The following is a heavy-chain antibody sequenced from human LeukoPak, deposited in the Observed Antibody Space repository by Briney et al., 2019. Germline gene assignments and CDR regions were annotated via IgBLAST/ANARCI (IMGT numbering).Heavy chain of an antibody. D-gene: IGHD1-7*01. Sequence: GGSLRLSCVASGFTSSSYWMSWVRQAPGKGLEWVANIKQDGSEKYYVDSVKGRFTISRDNAKNSLYLQMNSLRAEDTAVYYCARVGGMRTGTTYYYYMDVWGKGTTVTVSS. CDR3: ARVGGMRTGTTYYYYMDV. CDR1: GFTSSSYW. V-gene: IGHV3-7*01. J-gene: IGHJ6*03. CDR2: IKQDGSEK.